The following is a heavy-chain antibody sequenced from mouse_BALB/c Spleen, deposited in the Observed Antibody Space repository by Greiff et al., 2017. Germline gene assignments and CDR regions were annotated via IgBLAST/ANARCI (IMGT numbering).Heavy chain of an antibody. Sequence: DVMLVESGGGLVQPGGSLKLSCAASGFTFSSYTMSWVRQTPEKRLEWVAYISNGGGSTYYPDTVKGRFTISRDNAKNTLYLQMSSLKSEDTAMYYCARQASYGYDFAMDYWGQGTSVTVSS. CDR1: GFTFSSYT. J-gene: IGHJ4*01. CDR3: ARQASYGYDFAMDY. CDR2: ISNGGGST. V-gene: IGHV5-12-2*01. D-gene: IGHD2-9*01.